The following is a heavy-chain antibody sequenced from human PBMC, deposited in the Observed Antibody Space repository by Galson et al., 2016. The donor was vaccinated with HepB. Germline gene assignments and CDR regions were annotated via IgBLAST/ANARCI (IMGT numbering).Heavy chain of an antibody. V-gene: IGHV3-53*01. CDR3: ARGPYGSGSYYGLDY. D-gene: IGHD3-10*01. CDR1: GFSAKNNY. CDR2: IYRGGAI. J-gene: IGHJ4*02. Sequence: SLRLSCAVSGFSAKNNYVAWVRQTAGKRLEWVSVIYRGGAIFYADSVKGRFTISRDDVDNTVYLQMNSLTVDDTALYYCARGPYGSGSYYGLDYWGQGTLVTVSS.